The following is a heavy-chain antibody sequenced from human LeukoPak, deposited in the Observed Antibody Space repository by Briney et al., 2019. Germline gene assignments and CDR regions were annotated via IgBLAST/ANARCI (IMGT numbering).Heavy chain of an antibody. CDR1: GFTFSSYA. Sequence: GGSLRLSCAASGFTFSSYAMHWVRQAPGKGLEYVSAISSNGGSTYYADSVKGRFTISRDNSKNTLYLQMSSLRAEDTAVYYCVKWRAVAGYAHWGQGTLVTVSS. D-gene: IGHD6-19*01. CDR3: VKWRAVAGYAH. V-gene: IGHV3-64D*06. J-gene: IGHJ4*02. CDR2: ISSNGGST.